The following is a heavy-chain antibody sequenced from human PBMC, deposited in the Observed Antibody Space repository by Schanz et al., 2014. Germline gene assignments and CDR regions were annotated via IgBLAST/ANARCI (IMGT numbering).Heavy chain of an antibody. Sequence: QVQLVQSGAEVKKPGASVKVSCKASGYTFTSYGINWVRQAPGQGLEWMGWISTFRNEDTNSAQRFQGRLTMTTDTSSRTAYMELRSLRSDDTAIYYCARAPRGTSPWGQGTLVTVSS. CDR1: GYTFTSYG. CDR3: ARAPRGTSP. CDR2: ISTFRNEDT. J-gene: IGHJ5*02. V-gene: IGHV1-18*01. D-gene: IGHD3-10*01.